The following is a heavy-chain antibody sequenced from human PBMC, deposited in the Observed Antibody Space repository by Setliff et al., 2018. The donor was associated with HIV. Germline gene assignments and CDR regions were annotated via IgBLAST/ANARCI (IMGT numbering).Heavy chain of an antibody. CDR2: IRYDGSNQ. Sequence: GGSLRLSCTTDGFTFGDYALSWVRQAPGKGLEWVAFIRYDGSNQYYADSVKGRFTISRDNSKNTLYLQMNSLRAKDAAVYYCAKAFGYCSGGSCPVLMDVWGKGTTVTVSS. CDR3: AKAFGYCSGGSCPVLMDV. J-gene: IGHJ6*03. CDR1: GFTFGDYA. D-gene: IGHD2-15*01. V-gene: IGHV3-30*02.